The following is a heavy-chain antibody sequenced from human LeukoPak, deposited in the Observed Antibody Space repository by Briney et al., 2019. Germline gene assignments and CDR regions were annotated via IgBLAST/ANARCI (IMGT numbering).Heavy chain of an antibody. V-gene: IGHV4-34*01. CDR2: IKHSGST. Sequence: SETLSLTCAVYGGSFSGFYWSWIRQPPGKGLEWIGEIKHSGSTNYSPSLKSRVTISVDTSKNQFSLKLSSVTAADMAVYYCASRQRVRGPRNWFDPWGQGTLVTVSS. CDR3: ASRQRVRGPRNWFDP. CDR1: GGSFSGFY. J-gene: IGHJ5*02. D-gene: IGHD3-10*01.